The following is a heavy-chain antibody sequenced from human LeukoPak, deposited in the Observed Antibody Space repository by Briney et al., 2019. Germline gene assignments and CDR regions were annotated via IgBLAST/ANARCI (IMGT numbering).Heavy chain of an antibody. J-gene: IGHJ3*02. CDR3: ARAEWELDDAFDI. D-gene: IGHD1-26*01. CDR2: IYTSGRT. Sequence: SETLSLTCTVSGGSISSGSYSWNWIRQPAGKGLEWIGRIYTSGRTNYNPSLNCRLTISVDASKNQFSLKLSSVTAADTAVYYCARAEWELDDAFDIWGQGTMVTVSS. CDR1: GGSISSGSYS. V-gene: IGHV4-61*02.